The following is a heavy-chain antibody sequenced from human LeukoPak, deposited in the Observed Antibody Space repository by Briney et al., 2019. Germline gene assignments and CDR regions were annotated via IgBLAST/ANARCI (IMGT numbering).Heavy chain of an antibody. J-gene: IGHJ4*02. D-gene: IGHD4-17*01. Sequence: GGSLRLSCRAPGFSFTTYSMNWVRQAPGKGLEWVSVISATGEKAYYAESVKDRFIISRDYSKSTVFLDMNSLRVDDTAIHYCVKDRRFSVTTDYYFDVWGPGTLVTVSS. CDR2: ISATGEKA. CDR3: VKDRRFSVTTDYYFDV. V-gene: IGHV3-23*01. CDR1: GFSFTTYS.